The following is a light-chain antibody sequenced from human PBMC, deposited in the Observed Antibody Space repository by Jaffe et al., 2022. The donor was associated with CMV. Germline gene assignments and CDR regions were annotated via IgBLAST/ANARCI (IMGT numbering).Light chain of an antibody. CDR3: LQHNYYPIT. J-gene: IGKJ5*01. V-gene: IGKV1-17*01. CDR1: QGIGND. Sequence: DIQMTQSPSSLSASVGDRVTITCRASQGIGNDLGWYQQKPGKAPKCLIYAASNLQSGVPSRFSGSGSGTEFTLTVSSLQPEDFATYYCLQHNYYPITFGQGTRLEIK. CDR2: AAS.